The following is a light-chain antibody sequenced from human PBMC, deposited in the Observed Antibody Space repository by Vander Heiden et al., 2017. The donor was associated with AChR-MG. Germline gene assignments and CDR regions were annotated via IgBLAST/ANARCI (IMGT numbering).Light chain of an antibody. J-gene: IGKJ1*01. CDR3: LQDYNYPLT. V-gene: IGKV1-6*01. CDR2: AAS. CDR1: QGIRNE. Sequence: AIQMTQSPSPLSASVGDRVTITCRASQGIRNELGWYQQKPGKAPKLLVYAASSLQSGVPSRFSGSGSGTDFTLTISSLQPEDFATYYCLQDYNYPLTFGQGTKVEIK.